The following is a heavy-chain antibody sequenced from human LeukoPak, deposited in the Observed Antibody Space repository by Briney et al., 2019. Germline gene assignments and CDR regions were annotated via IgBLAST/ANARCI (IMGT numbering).Heavy chain of an antibody. V-gene: IGHV3-7*01. CDR1: GFTFTSHW. CDR3: ARAHYYDSSGLDF. D-gene: IGHD3-22*01. CDR2: IKQDGNEK. J-gene: IGHJ4*02. Sequence: GGSLRLSCGASGFTFTSHWMSWVRQAPGKGLEWVANIKQDGNEKYYVESVKGRFIISRDNAKNSLYLQMNSLRAEDTAVYYCARAHYYDSSGLDFWGQGTLVTVSS.